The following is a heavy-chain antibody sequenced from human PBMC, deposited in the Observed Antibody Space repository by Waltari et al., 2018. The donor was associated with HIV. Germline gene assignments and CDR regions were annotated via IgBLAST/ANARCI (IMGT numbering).Heavy chain of an antibody. CDR1: GDSISSRNYY. Sequence: QLQLQESGPSLVKPSATLSLTCNVSGDSISSRNYYWGWIRQPPGKGLEWIGSFYHSGATYYNPALKSRVDIFVDVSKNQFSLEVSSVTAADTAIYYCATTAFYYESSGFFWGQGALVSVSA. D-gene: IGHD3-22*01. V-gene: IGHV4-39*01. CDR3: ATTAFYYESSGFF. CDR2: FYHSGAT. J-gene: IGHJ4*02.